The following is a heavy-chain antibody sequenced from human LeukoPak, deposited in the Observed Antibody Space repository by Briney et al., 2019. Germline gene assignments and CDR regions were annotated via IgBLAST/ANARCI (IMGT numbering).Heavy chain of an antibody. CDR3: ARGRMGVRGVIIPGAFDI. J-gene: IGHJ3*02. CDR1: GGSFSGYY. V-gene: IGHV4-34*01. Sequence: PSETLSLTCAVYGGSFSGYYWSWIRQPPGKGLEWIGEINHSGSTNYNPSLKSRVTISVDTSKNQFSLKLSSVTAADTAVYYCARGRMGVRGVIIPGAFDIWGQGTMVTASS. CDR2: INHSGST. D-gene: IGHD3-10*01.